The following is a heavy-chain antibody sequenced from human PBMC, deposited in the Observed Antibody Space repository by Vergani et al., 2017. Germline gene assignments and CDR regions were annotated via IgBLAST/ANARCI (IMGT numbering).Heavy chain of an antibody. D-gene: IGHD2-21*02. CDR2: IIPIFGTA. Sequence: QVQLVQSGAEVKKPGASVKVSCKASGYTFTSYGISWVRQAPGQGLEWMGGIIPIFGTANYAQKFQGRVTITADESTSTAYMELSSLRFEDTAVYYCARDRLKDYYGIDVWGQGTTVTVSS. CDR3: ARDRLKDYYGIDV. J-gene: IGHJ6*02. CDR1: GYTFTSYG. V-gene: IGHV1-69*13.